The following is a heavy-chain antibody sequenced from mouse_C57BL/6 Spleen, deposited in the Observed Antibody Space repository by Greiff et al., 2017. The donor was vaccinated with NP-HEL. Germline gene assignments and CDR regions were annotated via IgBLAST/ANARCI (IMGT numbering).Heavy chain of an antibody. J-gene: IGHJ4*01. D-gene: IGHD2-4*01. V-gene: IGHV1-22*01. Sequence: EVQLQQSGPELVKPGASVKMSCKASGYTFTDYNMHWVKQSHGKSLEWIGYINPNNGGTSYNQKFKGKATLTVNKSSSTAYMELRSLTSEDSAVYDCARGAIYYDYEDDAMDYWGQGTSVTVSS. CDR1: GYTFTDYN. CDR3: ARGAIYYDYEDDAMDY. CDR2: INPNNGGT.